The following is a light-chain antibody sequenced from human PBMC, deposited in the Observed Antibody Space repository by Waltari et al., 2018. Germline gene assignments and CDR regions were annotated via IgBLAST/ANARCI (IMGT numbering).Light chain of an antibody. Sequence: QTVVTQEPSLPVSPGGTVTLTCPSTTGQVSSNYYPNWLQHKPGQAPTSLIYSTKKRHFLTPARFSGSLLGIRAALTLSQAQAEDEAAYYCRLYYGDAPWVFGGGTNLTVL. CDR1: TGQVSSNYY. J-gene: IGLJ3*02. CDR3: RLYYGDAPWV. V-gene: IGLV7-43*01. CDR2: STK.